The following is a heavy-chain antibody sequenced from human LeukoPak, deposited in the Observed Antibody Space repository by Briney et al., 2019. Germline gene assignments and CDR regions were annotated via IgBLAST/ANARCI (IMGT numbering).Heavy chain of an antibody. CDR1: GFTFSNYG. CDR2: ITYDGSIG. D-gene: IGHD6-19*01. CDR3: ARAAYLQWLRAFDI. V-gene: IGHV3-30*03. J-gene: IGHJ3*02. Sequence: GGSLRLSCAASGFTFSNYGMHWVRQAPGKGLEWVAVITYDGSIGSYADSVKGRFTISRDSSKNTLSLQMNSLRTEDTAVYYCARAAYLQWLRAFDIWGQGTMVTVSS.